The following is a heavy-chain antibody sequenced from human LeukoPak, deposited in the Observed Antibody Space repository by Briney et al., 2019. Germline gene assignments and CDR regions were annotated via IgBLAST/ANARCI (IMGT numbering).Heavy chain of an antibody. CDR1: GFTFSSYA. V-gene: IGHV3-30-3*01. CDR2: ISYDGSNK. Sequence: GRSLRLSCAASGFTFSSYAMHWVRQAPGKGLEWVAVISYDGSNKYYADSVKGRFTISRDNSKNTLYLQMNSLRAEDTAVYYCARATGYWALPDYWGQGTLVTVSS. J-gene: IGHJ4*02. D-gene: IGHD1-26*01. CDR3: ARATGYWALPDY.